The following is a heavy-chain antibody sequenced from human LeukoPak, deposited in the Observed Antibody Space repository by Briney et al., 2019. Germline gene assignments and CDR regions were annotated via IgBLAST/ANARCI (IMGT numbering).Heavy chain of an antibody. V-gene: IGHV4-39*01. CDR1: GGSISSYY. D-gene: IGHD3-3*01. Sequence: SETLSLTCTVSGGSISSYYCAWIRQPPGKGLEWIGSIYYGGKTYYNPSLKSRVTTSVDTSKNQFSLKLSSVTAADTAVYYCARHLGGSGSTDAFDIWGQGTVVTVSS. CDR3: ARHLGGSGSTDAFDI. J-gene: IGHJ3*02. CDR2: IYYGGKT.